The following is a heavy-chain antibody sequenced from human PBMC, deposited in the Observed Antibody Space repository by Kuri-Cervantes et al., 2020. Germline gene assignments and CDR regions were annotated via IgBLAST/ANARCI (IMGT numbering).Heavy chain of an antibody. V-gene: IGHV3-33*06. CDR1: GFTFSSYG. CDR2: IWYDGSNK. Sequence: GGSLRLSCAASGFTFSSYGMHWVRQAPGKGLEWVAVIWYDGSNKYYADSVKGRFAISRDNSKNTLYLQMNSLRAEGTAVYYCAKGDYYDMSVKDGMDVWGQGTTVTVSS. J-gene: IGHJ6*02. D-gene: IGHD3-22*01. CDR3: AKGDYYDMSVKDGMDV.